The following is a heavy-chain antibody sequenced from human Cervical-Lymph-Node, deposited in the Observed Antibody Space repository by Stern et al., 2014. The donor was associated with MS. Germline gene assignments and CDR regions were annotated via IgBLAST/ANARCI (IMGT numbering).Heavy chain of an antibody. D-gene: IGHD3-3*01. V-gene: IGHV3-30*03. Sequence: VQLVESGGGAVQPGRSLRLSCAASGFTFSSHGMHWVRQAPGKGLEGVAVISYDGSNKYYADSVKGRFTISRDNTKNTLYLQMNSLRGEDTAVFYCARDPAGGEFWSGYSMDVWGQGTTVTVSS. CDR3: ARDPAGGEFWSGYSMDV. CDR1: GFTFSSHG. CDR2: ISYDGSNK. J-gene: IGHJ6*02.